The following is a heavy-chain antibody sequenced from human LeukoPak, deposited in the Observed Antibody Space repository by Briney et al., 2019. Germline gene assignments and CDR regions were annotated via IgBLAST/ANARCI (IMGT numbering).Heavy chain of an antibody. V-gene: IGHV3-30*02. CDR3: ATEERITMDRGVPRDY. D-gene: IGHD3-10*01. CDR1: GFTFSSYG. CDR2: IRYDGSNK. Sequence: PGGSLRLSCAASGFTFSSYGMHWVRQAPGKGLEWVAFIRYDGSNKYYADSVKGRFTISRDNSENTLYLQMNSLRAEDTAVYYCATEERITMDRGVPRDYWGQGTLVTVSS. J-gene: IGHJ4*02.